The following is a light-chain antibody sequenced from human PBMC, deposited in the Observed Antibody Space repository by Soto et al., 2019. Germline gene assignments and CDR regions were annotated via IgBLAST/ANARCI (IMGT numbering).Light chain of an antibody. Sequence: LTQSPSTLSSSLGDRSTITCRASQSISSCLAWYQQKPGQAPRLLIYDALSRATGIPARFSGSGSGTDFTLTISSLEPEDFAVYYCQQYNSYPCTFGQGTKVDI. V-gene: IGKV3-11*01. CDR1: QSISSC. J-gene: IGKJ1*01. CDR2: DAL. CDR3: QQYNSYPCT.